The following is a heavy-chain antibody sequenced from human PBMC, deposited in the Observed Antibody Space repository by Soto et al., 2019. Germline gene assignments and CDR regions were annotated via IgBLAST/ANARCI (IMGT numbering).Heavy chain of an antibody. V-gene: IGHV4-59*01. CDR2: IYYSGST. Sequence: SETLSLTCTVSGGSISSYYWSWIRQPPGKGLEWIGYIYYSGSTNYNPSLKSRVTISVDTSKNQFSLKLSSVTAADTAAYYCAREGAARGYYYYGMDVWGQGTTVTVSS. CDR3: AREGAARGYYYYGMDV. D-gene: IGHD3-16*01. J-gene: IGHJ6*02. CDR1: GGSISSYY.